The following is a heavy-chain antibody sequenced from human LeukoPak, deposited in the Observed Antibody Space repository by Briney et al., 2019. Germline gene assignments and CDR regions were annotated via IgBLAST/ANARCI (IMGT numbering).Heavy chain of an antibody. D-gene: IGHD2-15*01. CDR2: INPNSGDT. V-gene: IGHV1-2*02. CDR3: ARAGGYCGRISCPYYFDY. Sequence: ASVKVSCKASGYTFIGYYIHWVRQAPGQGLEWMGWINPNSGDTKYAQEFQGRVTMTRDTSIITAYMELSSLRSEDTAVYYCARAGGYCGRISCPYYFDYWGQGSLVAVSS. CDR1: GYTFIGYY. J-gene: IGHJ4*02.